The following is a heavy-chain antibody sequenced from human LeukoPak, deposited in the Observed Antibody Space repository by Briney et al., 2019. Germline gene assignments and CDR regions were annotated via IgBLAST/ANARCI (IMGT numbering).Heavy chain of an antibody. CDR1: GFTFSSYA. CDR3: AKTEVLYYYDSSGPIDY. J-gene: IGHJ4*02. Sequence: GGSLRLSCAASGFTFSSYAMSWVRQAPGKGLEWVSVISGSGSSTFYADSVKGRITISRDNSKNTLYLQMNSLRAEDTAVYYCAKTEVLYYYDSSGPIDYWGQGTLVTVSS. CDR2: ISGSGSST. V-gene: IGHV3-23*01. D-gene: IGHD3-22*01.